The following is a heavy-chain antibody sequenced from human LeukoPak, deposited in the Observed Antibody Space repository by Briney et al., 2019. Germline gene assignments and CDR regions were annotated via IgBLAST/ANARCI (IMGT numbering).Heavy chain of an antibody. Sequence: GGSLRLSCAASGFTLSSYGMHWVRQAPGKGLEWMAVIWYDGSNKYYADSVKGRFTISRDNSKNTLYLQMNSLRAEDTAVYYCAKDFRPFCSGGSCYSVDYWGQGTLVTVSS. CDR2: IWYDGSNK. J-gene: IGHJ4*02. V-gene: IGHV3-33*06. CDR1: GFTLSSYG. D-gene: IGHD2-15*01. CDR3: AKDFRPFCSGGSCYSVDY.